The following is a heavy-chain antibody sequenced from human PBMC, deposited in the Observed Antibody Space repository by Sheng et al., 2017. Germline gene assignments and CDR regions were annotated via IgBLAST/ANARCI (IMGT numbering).Heavy chain of an antibody. CDR1: GFTLTAYS. CDR2: LNGHSGRT. J-gene: IGHJ4*01. V-gene: IGHV3-23*01. D-gene: IGHD3-22*01. CDR3: AKDHPSSGWPAFDY. Sequence: EVQLLQSGGGLVQPGESLTLSCEASGFTLTAYSTGWVRQSPGKSLEWVAGLNGHSGRTYYADSVEGRYTISRDTSKNTLYLQLNDLRAEDTAIYYCAKDHPSSGWPAFDYW.